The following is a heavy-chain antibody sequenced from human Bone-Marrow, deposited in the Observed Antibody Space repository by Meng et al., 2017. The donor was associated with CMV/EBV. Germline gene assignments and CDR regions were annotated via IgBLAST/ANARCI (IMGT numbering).Heavy chain of an antibody. CDR2: INPNSGGT. CDR3: ARERERVYCSSTSCYTTYYYYYGMDV. Sequence: ASVKVSCKASGYTFTGYYMHWVRQAPGQGLEWMGWINPNSGGTNYAQKFQGRVTMTRDTSISTAYMELSRLRSDDTAVYYCARERERVYCSSTSCYTTYYYYYGMDVWGQGTTVTFSS. J-gene: IGHJ6*02. V-gene: IGHV1-2*02. D-gene: IGHD2-2*02. CDR1: GYTFTGYY.